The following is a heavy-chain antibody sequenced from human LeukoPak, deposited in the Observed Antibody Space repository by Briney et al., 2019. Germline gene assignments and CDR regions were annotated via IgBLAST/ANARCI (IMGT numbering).Heavy chain of an antibody. Sequence: GGSLRLSCAASGFTFSTNYMSWVRQVPGKGLEWVSVIYSGGNTYYADSVKGRFTISRDNSKNTLYLQMNSLRAEDTALYDCGREWTKDWGQGTLVTVSS. V-gene: IGHV3-53*01. D-gene: IGHD3/OR15-3a*01. CDR2: IYSGGNT. CDR3: GREWTKD. CDR1: GFTFSTNY. J-gene: IGHJ4*02.